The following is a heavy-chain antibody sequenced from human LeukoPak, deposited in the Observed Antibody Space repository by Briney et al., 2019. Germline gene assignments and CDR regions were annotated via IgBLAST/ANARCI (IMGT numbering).Heavy chain of an antibody. CDR2: ISWNSGSI. D-gene: IGHD3-10*01. Sequence: GGSLRLSCAASGFTFDDYAMHWVRQAPGKGLEWVSGISWNSGSIGYADSVKGRFTISRDNAKNSLYLQMNSLRAEDTAVYYCAKECSLWFGDTNVPDYWGQGTLVTVSS. CDR3: AKECSLWFGDTNVPDY. V-gene: IGHV3-9*01. J-gene: IGHJ4*02. CDR1: GFTFDDYA.